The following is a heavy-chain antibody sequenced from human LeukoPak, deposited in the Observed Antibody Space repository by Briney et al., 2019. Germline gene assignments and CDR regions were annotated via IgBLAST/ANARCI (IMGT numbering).Heavy chain of an antibody. CDR3: AKDQGPYDYVWGSYRSARGNWFDP. J-gene: IGHJ5*02. Sequence: GGSLRLSCAASGFTFSSYGMHWVRQAPGKGLEWVAVISYDGSNKYYADSVKGRFTISRDNSKNTLYLQMNSLRAEDTAVYYCAKDQGPYDYVWGSYRSARGNWFDPWGQGTLVTVSS. D-gene: IGHD3-16*02. CDR1: GFTFSSYG. CDR2: ISYDGSNK. V-gene: IGHV3-30*18.